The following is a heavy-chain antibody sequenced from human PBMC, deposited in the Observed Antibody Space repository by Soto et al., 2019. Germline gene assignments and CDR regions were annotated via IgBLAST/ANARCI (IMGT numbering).Heavy chain of an antibody. D-gene: IGHD6-19*01. J-gene: IGHJ4*01. V-gene: IGHV3-23*01. CDR1: GFTFSTYA. Sequence: EVQLLESGGGLVQPGGSLRLSCAASGFTFSTYAMNWVRQAPGKGLEWVSGISGSGDSTYYADSVKGRFTVSRDNSKNTLYLQMNSLRAEDTAVFYCAKERSSGWSLDYWGQEPWSPSPQ. CDR2: ISGSGDST. CDR3: AKERSSGWSLDY.